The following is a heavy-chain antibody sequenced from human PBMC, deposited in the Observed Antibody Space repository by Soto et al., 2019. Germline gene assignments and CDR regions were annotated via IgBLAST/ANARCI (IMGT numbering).Heavy chain of an antibody. CDR2: LFSNDEK. V-gene: IGHV2-26*01. CDR1: GFSLSNARMG. Sequence: QVTLKESGPVLVKPTETLTLTCTVSGFSLSNARMGVSWILQPPGKALERLAHLFSNDEKSYSTSLKIRLTISKDTSKSQVVLTMTNMDPVDTATYYCARQYYYDRSRYYYYYGMDVWGQGTTVTVSS. D-gene: IGHD3-22*01. J-gene: IGHJ6*02. CDR3: ARQYYYDRSRYYYYYGMDV.